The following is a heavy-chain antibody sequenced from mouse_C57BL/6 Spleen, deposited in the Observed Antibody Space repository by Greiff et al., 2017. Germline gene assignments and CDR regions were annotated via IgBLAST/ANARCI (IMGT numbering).Heavy chain of an antibody. J-gene: IGHJ2*01. CDR1: GFTFSDYY. CDR2: INYDGSST. D-gene: IGHD1-1*01. V-gene: IGHV5-16*01. CDR3: ARRAYYYGSSDYFDY. Sequence: EVKLVESEGGLVQPGSSMKLSCTASGFTFSDYYMAWVRQVPEKGLEWVANINYDGSSTYYLDSLKSRFIISRDNAKNILYLQMSSLKSEDTATYYCARRAYYYGSSDYFDYWGQGTTLTVSA.